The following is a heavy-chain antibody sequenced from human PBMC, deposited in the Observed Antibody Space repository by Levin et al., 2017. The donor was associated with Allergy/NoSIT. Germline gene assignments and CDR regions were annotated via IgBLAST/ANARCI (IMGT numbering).Heavy chain of an antibody. J-gene: IGHJ4*02. D-gene: IGHD3-16*02. Sequence: LSLTCAASGFTFSSYGMHWVRQAPGKGLEWVAVISYDGSNKYYADSVKGRFTISRDNSKNTLYLQMNSLRAEDTAVYYCAKGGPGRLGELSQIGGGYFDYWGQGTLVTVSS. CDR1: GFTFSSYG. CDR3: AKGGPGRLGELSQIGGGYFDY. V-gene: IGHV3-30*18. CDR2: ISYDGSNK.